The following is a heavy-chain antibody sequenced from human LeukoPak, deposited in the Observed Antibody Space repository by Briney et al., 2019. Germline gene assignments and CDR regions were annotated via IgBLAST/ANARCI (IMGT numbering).Heavy chain of an antibody. J-gene: IGHJ5*02. CDR2: IYYSGST. CDR3: ARPVHTGPWVDTAMASYST. D-gene: IGHD5-18*01. Sequence: SETLSLTCTVSGGSISSSSYYWGWIRQPPGKGLEWIGSIYYSGSTYYNPSLKSRVTISVDTSKNQFSLELSSVTAADPAVYYCARPVHTGPWVDTAMASYSTWGQGTLVTVSS. CDR1: GGSISSSSYY. V-gene: IGHV4-39*01.